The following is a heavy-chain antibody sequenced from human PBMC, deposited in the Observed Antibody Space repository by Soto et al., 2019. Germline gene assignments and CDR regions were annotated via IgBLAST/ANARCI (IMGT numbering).Heavy chain of an antibody. Sequence: EVQLVESGGGLVKPGGSLRLSCAASGFTFSSYSMNWFRQAPGKGLEWVSSISSSISYIYYADSVKGRFTISRDNAKNSLYLQMNSLRAEDTAVYYCARDRGITIFGPTHWYFDLWGRGTLVTVSS. D-gene: IGHD3-3*01. J-gene: IGHJ2*01. CDR1: GFTFSSYS. CDR3: ARDRGITIFGPTHWYFDL. CDR2: ISSSISYI. V-gene: IGHV3-21*01.